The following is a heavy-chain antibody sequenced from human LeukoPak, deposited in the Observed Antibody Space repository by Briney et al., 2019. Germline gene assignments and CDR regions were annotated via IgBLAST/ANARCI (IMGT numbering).Heavy chain of an antibody. CDR1: GFTVSSNY. Sequence: GGSLRLSCAASGFTVSSNYMSWVRRAPGKGLEWVSVIYSGGSTYYADSVKGRFTISRDNSKNTLYLQMNSLRAEDTAVYNCARDKGDYHTSGSLFVFGGQGTLVTVSS. CDR2: IYSGGST. CDR3: ARDKGDYHTSGSLFVF. J-gene: IGHJ4*02. V-gene: IGHV3-53*01. D-gene: IGHD3-22*01.